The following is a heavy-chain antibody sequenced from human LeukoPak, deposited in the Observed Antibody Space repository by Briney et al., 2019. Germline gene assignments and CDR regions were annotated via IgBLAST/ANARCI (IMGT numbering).Heavy chain of an antibody. Sequence: PGGSLRLSCAASGFTFSSYWMSWVRQAPGKGLEWVANIKQDGSEKYYVDSVKGRFTISRDNAKNSLYLQMNSLRAEDTAGYYCARESYYDSSGYYRGNYYYYMDVWGKGTTVTVSS. J-gene: IGHJ6*03. CDR3: ARESYYDSSGYYRGNYYYYMDV. D-gene: IGHD3-22*01. CDR1: GFTFSSYW. V-gene: IGHV3-7*01. CDR2: IKQDGSEK.